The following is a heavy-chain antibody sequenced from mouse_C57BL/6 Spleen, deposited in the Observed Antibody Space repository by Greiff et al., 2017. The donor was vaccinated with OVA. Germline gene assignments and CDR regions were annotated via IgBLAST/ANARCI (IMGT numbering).Heavy chain of an antibody. CDR2: IRSKSNNYAT. V-gene: IGHV10-1*01. CDR3: VRYYGSSYGYFDV. J-gene: IGHJ1*03. CDR1: GFSFNTYA. D-gene: IGHD1-1*01. Sequence: EVHLVESGGGLVQPKGSLKLSCAASGFSFNTYAMNWVRQAPGKGLEWVARIRSKSNNYATYYADSVKDRFTISRDDSESMLYLQMNNLKTEDTAMYYCVRYYGSSYGYFDVWGTGTTVTVSS.